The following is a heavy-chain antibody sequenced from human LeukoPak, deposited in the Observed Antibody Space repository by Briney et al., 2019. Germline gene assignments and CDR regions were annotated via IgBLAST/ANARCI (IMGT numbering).Heavy chain of an antibody. CDR1: GFTFSSYG. J-gene: IGHJ4*02. CDR3: AKGGRPTVTSKVDY. Sequence: GGSLRLSCAASGFTFSSYGMHWVRQAPGKGLEWVAVISYDGSNKYYADSVKGRFTISRDSSKNTLYLQMNSLRAEDTAVYYCAKGGRPTVTSKVDYWGQGTLVTVSS. CDR2: ISYDGSNK. V-gene: IGHV3-30*18. D-gene: IGHD4-17*01.